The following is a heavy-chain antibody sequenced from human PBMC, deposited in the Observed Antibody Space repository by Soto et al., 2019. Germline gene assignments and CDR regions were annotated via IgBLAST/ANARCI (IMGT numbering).Heavy chain of an antibody. CDR3: ARPPYATFDY. CDR1: GFTFRSYA. Sequence: QVQLVESGGGVVQPGRSLRLSCAASGFTFRSYAMHWVRHAPGKGLEWVAVISYDGSNKYYADSVKGRFTISRDNSKNTLYLQMNSLRAEGTAVSYYARPPYATFDYWGQGTLVTVFS. CDR2: ISYDGSNK. J-gene: IGHJ4*02. D-gene: IGHD2-8*01. V-gene: IGHV3-30-3*01.